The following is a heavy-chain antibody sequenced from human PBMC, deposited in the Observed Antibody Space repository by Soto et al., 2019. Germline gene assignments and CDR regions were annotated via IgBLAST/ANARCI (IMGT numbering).Heavy chain of an antibody. Sequence: QVQLVQSGAEMKKPGASVKVSCKASGYTFTGYYMHWVRQAPGQGLEWMGWINPNSGGTNYAQKFQGWVTMTRDTSISTAYMELSRLRSDDTAVDYGARESYGDLDAFDIWGQGTMVTVS. CDR1: GYTFTGYY. V-gene: IGHV1-2*04. D-gene: IGHD4-17*01. CDR2: INPNSGGT. J-gene: IGHJ3*02. CDR3: ARESYGDLDAFDI.